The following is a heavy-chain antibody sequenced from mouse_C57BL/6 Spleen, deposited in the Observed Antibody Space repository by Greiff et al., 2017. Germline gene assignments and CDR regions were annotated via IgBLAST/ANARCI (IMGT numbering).Heavy chain of an antibody. J-gene: IGHJ2*01. Sequence: VQLQQPGAELVMPGASVKLSCKASGYTFTSYWMHWVKQRPGQGLEWIGEIDPSDSYTNYNQKFKGKSTLTVDKSSSTAYMQLSSLTSEDSAVYYCARSWDYDVDYWGQGTTLTVSS. V-gene: IGHV1-69*01. D-gene: IGHD2-4*01. CDR2: IDPSDSYT. CDR3: ARSWDYDVDY. CDR1: GYTFTSYW.